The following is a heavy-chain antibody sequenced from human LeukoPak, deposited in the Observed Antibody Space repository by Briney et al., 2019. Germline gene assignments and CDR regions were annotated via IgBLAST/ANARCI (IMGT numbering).Heavy chain of an antibody. V-gene: IGHV1-18*01. CDR2: ISAYNGNT. J-gene: IGHJ6*03. CDR3: ARVGPPDYDILTGYYTYYYYVDV. Sequence: ASVKVSCKASGYTFTSYGISWVRQAPGQGLEWMGWISAYNGNTNYAQKLQGRVTMTTDTSTSTAYMELRSLRSDDTAVYYCARVGPPDYDILTGYYTYYYYVDVWGKGTTVTVSS. D-gene: IGHD3-9*01. CDR1: GYTFTSYG.